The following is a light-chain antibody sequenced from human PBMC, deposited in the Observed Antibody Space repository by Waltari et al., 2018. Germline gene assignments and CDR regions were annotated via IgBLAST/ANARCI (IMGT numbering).Light chain of an antibody. CDR3: SSQTLDGVVL. CDR2: DVT. J-gene: IGLJ2*01. Sequence: QSALTQPASVSGSPGQSITISCTGVGSAVGASDYVSWHQHQPGKAPQVIIYDVTNRPSGVSVRFSASRSANTASLAISGLQPEDEGDYYCSSQTLDGVVLFGGGTKLTVL. V-gene: IGLV2-14*03. CDR1: GSAVGASDY.